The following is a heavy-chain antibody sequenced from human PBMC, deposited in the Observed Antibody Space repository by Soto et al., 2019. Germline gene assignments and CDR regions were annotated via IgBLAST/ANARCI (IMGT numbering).Heavy chain of an antibody. J-gene: IGHJ3*02. CDR3: ARDWHIVGGSPAAFDI. V-gene: IGHV4-59*01. CDR2: IYYSGST. D-gene: IGHD1-26*01. CDR1: GGSIGSYY. Sequence: QVQLQESGPGLVKPSETLSLTCTVSGGSIGSYYWSWIRQPPGKGLEWIGYIYYSGSTNYNPSLKSRVTISVDTSKNQFSLKLSSVTAADTAVYYCARDWHIVGGSPAAFDIWGQGTMVTVSS.